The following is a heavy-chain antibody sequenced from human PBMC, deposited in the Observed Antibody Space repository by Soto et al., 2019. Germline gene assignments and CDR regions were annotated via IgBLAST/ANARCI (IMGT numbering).Heavy chain of an antibody. D-gene: IGHD2-2*01. CDR1: GYTFTNYG. J-gene: IGHJ6*02. Sequence: ASVKVSCKASGYTFTNYGISWVRQAPGQGLEWMGIINPSGGSTSYAQKFQGRVTMTRDTSTSTVYMELSSLRSEDTAVYYCAREGYCSSTSCPIDYYYGMDVWGQGTTVTVSS. V-gene: IGHV1-46*01. CDR3: AREGYCSSTSCPIDYYYGMDV. CDR2: INPSGGST.